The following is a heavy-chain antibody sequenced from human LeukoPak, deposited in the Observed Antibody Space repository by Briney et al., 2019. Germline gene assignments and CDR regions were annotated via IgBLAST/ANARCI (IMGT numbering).Heavy chain of an antibody. CDR2: IYHSGST. D-gene: IGHD5-24*01. V-gene: IGHV4-38-2*01. Sequence: KPSETLSLTCAVSGYAISSGYYWGWIRQPPGKGPEWIGSIYHSGSTFYNPSLKSRVTISVDTSKNQFSLRLSSVTAADTAVYYCARHEAEMATILGGYWGQGTLVTVSS. J-gene: IGHJ4*02. CDR3: ARHEAEMATILGGY. CDR1: GYAISSGYY.